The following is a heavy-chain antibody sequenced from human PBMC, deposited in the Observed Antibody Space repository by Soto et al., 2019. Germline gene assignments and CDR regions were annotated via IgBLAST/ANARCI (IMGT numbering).Heavy chain of an antibody. V-gene: IGHV1-69*06. J-gene: IGHJ2*01. CDR1: GGTFSSYA. D-gene: IGHD2-15*01. CDR3: ATHPVVVVAAIVYWSFDL. CDR2: IIPIFGTA. Sequence: QVQLVQSGAEVKKPGSSVKVSCKASGGTFSSYAISWVRQAPGQGLEWMGGIIPIFGTANYAQKFQGRVTITAEKSTSTAYMELGSLRSEDTDVYYCATHPVVVVAAIVYWSFDLWGRGTLVTVSS.